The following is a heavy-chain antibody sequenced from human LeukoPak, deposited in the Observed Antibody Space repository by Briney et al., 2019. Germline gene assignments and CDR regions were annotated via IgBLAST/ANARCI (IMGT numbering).Heavy chain of an antibody. CDR1: GFTFSSYS. J-gene: IGHJ6*03. Sequence: GGSLRLSCAASGFTFSSYSMNWVRQAPGKGLEWVSSISTSSSYIYYADSVRGRFTVSRDNAKNSLYLQMNSLRAEDTAVYFCAKTTDNYYYYYMDVWGKGTTVTVSS. CDR3: AKTTDNYYYYYMDV. CDR2: ISTSSSYI. D-gene: IGHD4-17*01. V-gene: IGHV3-21*01.